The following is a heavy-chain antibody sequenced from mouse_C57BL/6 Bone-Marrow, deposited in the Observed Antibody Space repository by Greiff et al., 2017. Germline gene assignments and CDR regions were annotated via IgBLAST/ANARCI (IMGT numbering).Heavy chain of an antibody. CDR3: ARDARLRGMDY. Sequence: EVNVVDSGGGLVQSGRSLRLSCATSGFTFSDFYMEWVRQAPGKGLEWIAASRNKANDYTTEYSASVKGRFIVSRDTSQSILYLQMNALRAEDTAIYYCARDARLRGMDYWGQGTSVTVSS. D-gene: IGHD3-2*02. CDR2: SRNKANDYTT. J-gene: IGHJ4*01. V-gene: IGHV7-1*01. CDR1: GFTFSDFY.